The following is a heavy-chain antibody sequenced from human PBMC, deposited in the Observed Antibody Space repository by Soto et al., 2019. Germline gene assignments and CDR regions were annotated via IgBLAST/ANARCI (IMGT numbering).Heavy chain of an antibody. Sequence: QVQLVQSGAEVKKPGSSAKVSCKASGGTFSSYAISWVRQAPGQGLEWMGGIIPIFGTANYAQKFQGRVTITADKSTSTAYMELSSLRSEDTAVYYCARERPLVGATIRDWFDPWGQGTLVTVSS. V-gene: IGHV1-69*06. D-gene: IGHD1-26*01. CDR2: IIPIFGTA. J-gene: IGHJ5*02. CDR3: ARERPLVGATIRDWFDP. CDR1: GGTFSSYA.